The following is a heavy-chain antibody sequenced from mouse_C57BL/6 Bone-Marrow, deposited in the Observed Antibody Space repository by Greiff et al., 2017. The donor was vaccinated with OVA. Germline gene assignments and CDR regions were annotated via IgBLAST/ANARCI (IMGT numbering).Heavy chain of an antibody. J-gene: IGHJ3*01. CDR2: IYPGSGST. Sequence: QVQLQQPGAELVKPGASVKMSCKASGYTFTSYWITWVKQRPGQGLEWIGDIYPGSGSTNYNEKFKSKATLTVDTSSSTAYMQLSSLTSEDSAVYYCARYGYGGGVVAYWGQGTLVTVSA. CDR1: GYTFTSYW. V-gene: IGHV1-55*01. CDR3: ARYGYGGGVVAY. D-gene: IGHD2-2*01.